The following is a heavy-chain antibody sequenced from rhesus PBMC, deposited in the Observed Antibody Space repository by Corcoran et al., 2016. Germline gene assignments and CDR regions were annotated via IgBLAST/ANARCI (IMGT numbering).Heavy chain of an antibody. CDR1: GYSISSGYD. CDR3: AREGTGYSYSYRDY. Sequence: QVQLQESGPGVVKPSETLSLTCAVSGYSISSGYDWSWIRQPPGKGLEWIGYIYGSSGSTNYNPSLKNRVTISKDTSKNQFSLKLSSVTAADTAVYYCAREGTGYSYSYRDYWGQGVLVTVSS. J-gene: IGHJ4*01. D-gene: IGHD5-12*01. CDR2: IYGSSGST. V-gene: IGHV4-76*01.